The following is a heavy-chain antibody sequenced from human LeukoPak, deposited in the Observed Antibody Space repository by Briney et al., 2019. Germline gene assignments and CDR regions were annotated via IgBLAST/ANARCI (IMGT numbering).Heavy chain of an antibody. Sequence: SVKVSCKASGGTFSSYAISWVRQAPGQGLEWMGRIILIFGTANYAQKFQGRVTITTDESTSTAYMELSSLRSEDTAVYYCATGEAGAFDIWGQGTMVTVSS. D-gene: IGHD2-21*01. J-gene: IGHJ3*02. CDR1: GGTFSSYA. CDR3: ATGEAGAFDI. CDR2: IILIFGTA. V-gene: IGHV1-69*05.